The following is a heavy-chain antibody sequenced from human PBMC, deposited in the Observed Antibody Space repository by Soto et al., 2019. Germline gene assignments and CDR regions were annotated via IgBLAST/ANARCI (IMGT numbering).Heavy chain of an antibody. J-gene: IGHJ6*02. D-gene: IGHD2-2*01. CDR3: ARVSVPGIYGEDV. CDR2: IMPVFGTV. CDR1: GGTFGNYA. V-gene: IGHV1-69*06. Sequence: QVHLVQSGAEVKRPGSSVKVSCKASGGTFGNYAISWVRQAPGQGLEWMAVIMPVFGTVHYAQKLQCRLTITADKYTSTAYMALSSLRSEDTGVYYCARVSVPGIYGEDVWGPGTTVTVTS.